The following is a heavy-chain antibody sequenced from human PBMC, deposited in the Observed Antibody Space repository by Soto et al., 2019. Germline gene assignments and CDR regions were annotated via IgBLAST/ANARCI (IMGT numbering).Heavy chain of an antibody. Sequence: GGSLRLSCAASGFTFSNAWMNWVRQAPGKGLEWVGRIKSKTDGGTTDYAAPVKGRFTISRDVSKNTLFLQMNSLKTEDTAVYYCTTDVYDSSGYYSFDYWGQGTLVTVSS. V-gene: IGHV3-15*07. J-gene: IGHJ4*02. CDR2: IKSKTDGGTT. D-gene: IGHD3-22*01. CDR3: TTDVYDSSGYYSFDY. CDR1: GFTFSNAW.